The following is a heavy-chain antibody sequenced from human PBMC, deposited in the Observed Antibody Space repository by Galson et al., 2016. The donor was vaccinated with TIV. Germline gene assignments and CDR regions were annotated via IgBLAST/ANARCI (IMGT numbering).Heavy chain of an antibody. CDR2: IQQDGSEK. J-gene: IGHJ2*01. V-gene: IGHV3-7*01. Sequence: SLRLSCAASGFTFSDYWMHWVRQTPGKGLEWVANIQQDGSEKYYVDSVKGRFTVSRDNAKSSLFLQMNSLRAEDTAVYYCARRYFDLWGRGTLVTVSS. CDR3: ARRYFDL. CDR1: GFTFSDYW.